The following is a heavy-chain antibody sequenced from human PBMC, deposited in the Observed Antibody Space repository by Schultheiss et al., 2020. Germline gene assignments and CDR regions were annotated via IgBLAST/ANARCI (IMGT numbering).Heavy chain of an antibody. CDR2: IYWDDDK. CDR3: AHSPPHDYGDEWLNWFDP. V-gene: IGHV2-5*02. CDR1: GFSLSTSGVG. D-gene: IGHD4-17*01. Sequence: SGPTLVKPTQTLTLTCTFSGFSLSTSGVGVGWIRQPPGKALEWLALIYWDDDKRYSPSLKSRLTITKDTSKNQVVLTMTNMDPVDTATYYCAHSPPHDYGDEWLNWFDPWGQGTLVTVCS. J-gene: IGHJ5*02.